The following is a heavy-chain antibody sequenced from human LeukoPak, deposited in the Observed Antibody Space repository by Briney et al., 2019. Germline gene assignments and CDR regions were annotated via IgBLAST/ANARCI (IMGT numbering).Heavy chain of an antibody. CDR3: ARGITSDY. CDR2: MNPNSGNT. Sequence: GASVKVSCKASGYTFTSYDVSWVRQASGQGLEWVGWMNPNSGNTGYAQNFQGSVTMTRDTSISTAYMELTSLRSEDTAIYDCARGITSDYWGQGILITVSS. CDR1: GYTFTSYD. J-gene: IGHJ4*02. V-gene: IGHV1-8*01.